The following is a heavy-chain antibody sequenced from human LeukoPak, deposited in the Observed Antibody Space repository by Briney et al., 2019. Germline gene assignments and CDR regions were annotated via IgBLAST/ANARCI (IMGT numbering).Heavy chain of an antibody. CDR1: GYTLTELS. V-gene: IGHV1-24*01. CDR3: ARDYYDSSGYFYYFNY. J-gene: IGHJ4*02. D-gene: IGHD3-22*01. CDR2: FDPEDGET. Sequence: ASVKVPCKVSGYTLTELSMHWVRQAPGKGLEWMGGFDPEDGETIYAQKFQGRVTMTEDTSTDTAYMELSSLRSEDTAVYYCARDYYDSSGYFYYFNYWGQGTLVTVSS.